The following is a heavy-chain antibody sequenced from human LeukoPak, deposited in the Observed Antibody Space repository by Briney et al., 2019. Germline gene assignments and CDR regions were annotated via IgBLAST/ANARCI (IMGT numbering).Heavy chain of an antibody. CDR3: VRHMPPLGAAYY. CDR2: IHPRDSET. J-gene: IGHJ4*02. CDR1: GFKFTNYW. D-gene: IGHD2-15*01. Sequence: GESLKISCKGYGFKFTNYWIGWVRQMPGKGLDFIGIIHPRDSETRYSPSFEGHVTLSADESISTAYLQWSSLEASDTAIYYCVRHMPPLGAAYYWGQGTLVTVSS. V-gene: IGHV5-51*01.